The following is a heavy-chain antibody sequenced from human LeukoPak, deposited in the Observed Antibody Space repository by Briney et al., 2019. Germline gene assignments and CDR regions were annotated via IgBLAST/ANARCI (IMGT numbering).Heavy chain of an antibody. V-gene: IGHV3-7*01. D-gene: IGHD3/OR15-3a*01. CDR2: INQDGSQK. CDR3: AKDVAWGRMDL. CDR1: GFTFSTYW. J-gene: IGHJ4*02. Sequence: SGGSLRLSCAAPGFTFSTYWMSWVRQAPGKGLEWVAIINQDGSQKYYVDSVKGRFTISRDNTKNSLYLQMDSLRVEDTAVYHCAKDVAWGRMDLWGQGTLATVSS.